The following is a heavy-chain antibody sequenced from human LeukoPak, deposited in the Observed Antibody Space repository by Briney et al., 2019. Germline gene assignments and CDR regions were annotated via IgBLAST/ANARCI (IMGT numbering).Heavy chain of an antibody. J-gene: IGHJ1*01. CDR2: INPNSGGT. V-gene: IGHV1-2*02. Sequence: ASVKVSCKASGYTFTGYYMHWVRQAPGQGLEWMGGINPNSGGTNYAQKFQGRVTMTRDTSISTAYMELSRPRSDDTAVYYCVSRSGAEYFQHWGQGTLVTVSS. CDR1: GYTFTGYY. CDR3: VSRSGAEYFQH.